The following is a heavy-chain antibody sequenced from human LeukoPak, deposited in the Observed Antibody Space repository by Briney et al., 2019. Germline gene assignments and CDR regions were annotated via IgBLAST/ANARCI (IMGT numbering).Heavy chain of an antibody. D-gene: IGHD1-26*01. CDR2: IYYSGST. J-gene: IGHJ3*02. CDR1: GGSISSSSYY. V-gene: IGHV4-39*01. Sequence: KPSETLSLTCTVSGGSISSSSYYLGWIRQPPGKGLEWIGSIYYSGSTYYNPSLKSRVTISVDTSKNQFSLKLSSVTAADTAVYYCARHSRLYSGSYHDAFDIWGQGTMVTVSS. CDR3: ARHSRLYSGSYHDAFDI.